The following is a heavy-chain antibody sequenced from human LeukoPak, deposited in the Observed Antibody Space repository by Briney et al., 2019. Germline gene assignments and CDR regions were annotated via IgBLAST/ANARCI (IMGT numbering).Heavy chain of an antibody. Sequence: SETLSLTCTVSGGSISSGGYYWSWIRQPAGKGLEWVGRIYTSGSTNYNPSLKSRVTISVDTSKNQFSLKLSSVTAADTAVYYCARGGYCSSTSCYPRDVFDIWGQGTMVTVSS. CDR2: IYTSGST. V-gene: IGHV4-61*02. CDR3: ARGGYCSSTSCYPRDVFDI. J-gene: IGHJ3*02. D-gene: IGHD2-2*01. CDR1: GGSISSGGYY.